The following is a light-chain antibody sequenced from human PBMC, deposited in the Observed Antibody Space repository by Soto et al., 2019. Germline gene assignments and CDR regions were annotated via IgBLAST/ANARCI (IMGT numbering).Light chain of an antibody. J-gene: IGLJ2*01. CDR1: SSNIGSNT. V-gene: IGLV1-44*01. CDR2: SNN. Sequence: QSVLTQPPSASGTPGQRVTISCSGSSSNIGSNTVDWFQQLPGTAPKLLIYSNNQRPSGVPDRFSGSKSGTSASLAISGLQSEYLSDYYGAAWDYTLYVVVSGG. CDR3: AAWDYTLYVVV.